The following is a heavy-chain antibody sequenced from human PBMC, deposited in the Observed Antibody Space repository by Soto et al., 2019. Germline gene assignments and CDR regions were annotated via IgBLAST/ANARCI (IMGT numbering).Heavy chain of an antibody. CDR1: GFTFSAYS. V-gene: IGHV3-48*01. CDR3: ARDRGCSGGICYRDLGY. CDR2: ISSTSNTI. J-gene: IGHJ4*02. Sequence: GGSLRLSCAASGFTFSAYSMSWVRQAPGKGLEWVSYISSTSNTIYYADSVKGRFTISRDNAKNSLYLHMNSLSAEDTAVYYCARDRGCSGGICYRDLGYWGQGTLVTVSS. D-gene: IGHD2-15*01.